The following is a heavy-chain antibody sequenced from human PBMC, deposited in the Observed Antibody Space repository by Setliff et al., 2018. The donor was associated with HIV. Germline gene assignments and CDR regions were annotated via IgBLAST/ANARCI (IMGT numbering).Heavy chain of an antibody. D-gene: IGHD1-20*01. CDR1: GFTFSSYS. Sequence: GGSLRLSCAASGFTFSSYSMNWVRQAPGKGLEWVSGIYDSGDRTYYADSVKGRFTISRDNSKNTLYLQMNSLSAADTAVYYCVKDRTYMAFDIWGQGTMVTVSS. J-gene: IGHJ3*02. V-gene: IGHV3-23*01. CDR3: VKDRTYMAFDI. CDR2: IYDSGDRT.